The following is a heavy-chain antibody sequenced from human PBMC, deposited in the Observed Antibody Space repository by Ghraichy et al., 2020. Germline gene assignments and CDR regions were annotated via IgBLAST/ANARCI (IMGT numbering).Heavy chain of an antibody. J-gene: IGHJ6*02. CDR2: IIPIFGTA. V-gene: IGHV1-69*13. D-gene: IGHD2-2*01. CDR3: ARTYCSSTSCKSYYYYGMDV. CDR1: GGTFSSYA. Sequence: SVKVSCKASGGTFSSYAISWVRQAPGQGLEWMGGIIPIFGTANYAQKFQGRVTITADESTSTAYMELSSLRSEDTAVYYCARTYCSSTSCKSYYYYGMDVWGQGTTVTVSS.